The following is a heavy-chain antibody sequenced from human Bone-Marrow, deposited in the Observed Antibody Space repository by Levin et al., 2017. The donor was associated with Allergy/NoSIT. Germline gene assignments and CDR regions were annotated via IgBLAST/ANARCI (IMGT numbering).Heavy chain of an antibody. CDR2: INSDGSST. D-gene: IGHD1-26*01. J-gene: IGHJ4*02. Sequence: GGSLRLSCAASGFTFSSYWMHWVRQAPGKGLVWVSRINSDGSSTSYADSVKGRFTISRDNAKNTLYLQMNSLRAEDTAVYYCASMWELPDFDYWGQGTLVTVSS. CDR1: GFTFSSYW. V-gene: IGHV3-74*01. CDR3: ASMWELPDFDY.